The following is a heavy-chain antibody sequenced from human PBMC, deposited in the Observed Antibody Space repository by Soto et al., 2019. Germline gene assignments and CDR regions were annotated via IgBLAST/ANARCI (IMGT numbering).Heavy chain of an antibody. Sequence: EVQLVESGGGLVKPGGSLRLSCAASGFTFSNAWMSWVRQAPGKGLEWVGRIKSKTDGGTTDYAAPVKGRFTISRDDSKNTLYLQMNSLKTEDTAVYYCTTDSYYDYVWGSYRPYYYYYGMDVWGQGTTVTVSS. CDR3: TTDSYYDYVWGSYRPYYYYYGMDV. CDR1: GFTFSNAW. D-gene: IGHD3-16*02. CDR2: IKSKTDGGTT. V-gene: IGHV3-15*01. J-gene: IGHJ6*02.